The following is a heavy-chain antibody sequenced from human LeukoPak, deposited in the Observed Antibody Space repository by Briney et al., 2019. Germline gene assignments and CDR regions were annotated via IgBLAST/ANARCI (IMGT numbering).Heavy chain of an antibody. J-gene: IGHJ4*02. CDR2: INHSGST. D-gene: IGHD6-13*01. V-gene: IGHV4-34*01. CDR1: GGSFSGYY. CDR3: ARHAGGISATGTRPFDY. Sequence: PSETLSLTCAVYGGSFSGYYWSWIRQPPGKGLELSGEINHSGSTYYNPSLKSRVTMSVDTSKNQCSLKLSSVTAADTAVYYCARHAGGISATGTRPFDYWGQGTLVTVSS.